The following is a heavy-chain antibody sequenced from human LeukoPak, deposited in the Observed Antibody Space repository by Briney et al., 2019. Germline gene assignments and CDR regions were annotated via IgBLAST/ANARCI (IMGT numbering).Heavy chain of an antibody. CDR3: ARQEQQLGPTFDFDY. D-gene: IGHD6-13*01. CDR1: GGSISSSSYY. V-gene: IGHV4-39*01. J-gene: IGHJ4*02. CDR2: IYYSGST. Sequence: SETLSLTCTVSGGSISSSSYYWGWIRQPPGKGLGWIGSIYYSGSTYYNPSLKSRVTISVDTSKNQFSLKLSSVTAADTAVYYCARQEQQLGPTFDFDYWGQGTLVTVSS.